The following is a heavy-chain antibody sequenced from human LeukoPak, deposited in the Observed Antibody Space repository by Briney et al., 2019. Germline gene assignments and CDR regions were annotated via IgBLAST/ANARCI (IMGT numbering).Heavy chain of an antibody. D-gene: IGHD2-2*01. V-gene: IGHV3-33*01. CDR1: GFTLRAYG. CDR3: ARGGHCSTTSCSNYDGMDV. Sequence: PGGSLRLSCAASGFTLRAYGVHWVRQAPGKGLEWVAATWYDGSNKYYADSVKGRFTISRDNSKNTLYLQMNSLRAEDTAVYFCARGGHCSTTSCSNYDGMDVWGQGTTLTVSS. J-gene: IGHJ6*02. CDR2: TWYDGSNK.